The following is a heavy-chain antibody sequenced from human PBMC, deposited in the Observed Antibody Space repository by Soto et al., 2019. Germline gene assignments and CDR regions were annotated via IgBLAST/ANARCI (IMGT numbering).Heavy chain of an antibody. Sequence: KPSETLSLTCTVSGGSISSYYWSWIRQPPGKGLEWIGYIYYSGSTNYNPSLKSRVTISVDTSKNQFSLKLSSVTAADTAVYYCARDYVTTLDNWFDPWGQGTLVTVSS. CDR3: ARDYVTTLDNWFDP. D-gene: IGHD4-4*01. CDR1: GGSISSYY. V-gene: IGHV4-59*01. CDR2: IYYSGST. J-gene: IGHJ5*02.